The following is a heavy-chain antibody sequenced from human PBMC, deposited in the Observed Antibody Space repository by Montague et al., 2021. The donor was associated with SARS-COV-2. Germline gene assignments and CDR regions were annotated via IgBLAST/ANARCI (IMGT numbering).Heavy chain of an antibody. Sequence: SETLSLTCTVSGDSISNYHWSWIRRPPGKGLEWLGYIYYSGSTNXNPSLKSRVTISVDTSKNQFSLRLSSVTAADTAVYYCARLPYILPGYAYFDFWGQGSLVIVSS. D-gene: IGHD3-9*01. CDR2: IYYSGST. V-gene: IGHV4-59*08. J-gene: IGHJ4*02. CDR1: GDSISNYH. CDR3: ARLPYILPGYAYFDF.